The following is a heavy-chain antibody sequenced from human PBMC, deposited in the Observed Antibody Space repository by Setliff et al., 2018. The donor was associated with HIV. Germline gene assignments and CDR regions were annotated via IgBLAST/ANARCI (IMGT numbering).Heavy chain of an antibody. CDR3: ARVASWGGRGYLDI. Sequence: SETLSLTCGVSGGSFGGAYWTWIRQSPQKGLEWIGESNQSGSTSYNPSLKSRATISVDTSEKKVSLNLTSVTAADTAVYYCARVASWGGRGYLDIWGQGSLVTVSS. D-gene: IGHD3-16*01. CDR2: SNQSGST. V-gene: IGHV4-34*01. CDR1: GGSFGGAY. J-gene: IGHJ4*02.